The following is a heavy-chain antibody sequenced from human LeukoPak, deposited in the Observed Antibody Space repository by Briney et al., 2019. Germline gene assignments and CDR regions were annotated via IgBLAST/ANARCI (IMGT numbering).Heavy chain of an antibody. Sequence: GGSLRLSCAASGLTFSDYYMSWIRQAPGKGLEWVSYISSSGSTIYYADSVKGRFTISRDNAKNSLYLQMNSLRAEDTAVYYCAVVPAAIYFDYWGQGTLVTVSS. V-gene: IGHV3-11*04. CDR1: GLTFSDYY. CDR3: AVVPAAIYFDY. J-gene: IGHJ4*02. D-gene: IGHD2-2*02. CDR2: ISSSGSTI.